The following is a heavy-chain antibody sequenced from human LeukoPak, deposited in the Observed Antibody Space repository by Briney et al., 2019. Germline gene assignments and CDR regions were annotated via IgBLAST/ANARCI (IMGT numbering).Heavy chain of an antibody. V-gene: IGHV1-69*02. CDR2: IIPILGIA. CDR3: ARGSTIFGVVPA. CDR1: GGTFSSYT. Sequence: SVKVSCKASGGTFSSYTISWVRQAPGQGLEWMGRIIPILGIANYAQKFQGRVTITADKSTSTAYMELSSLRSEDTAVYYCARGSTIFGVVPAWGQGPLVTVSS. J-gene: IGHJ5*02. D-gene: IGHD3-3*01.